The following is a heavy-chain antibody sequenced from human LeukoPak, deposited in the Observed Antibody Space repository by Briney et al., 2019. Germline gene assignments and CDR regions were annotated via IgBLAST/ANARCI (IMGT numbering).Heavy chain of an antibody. D-gene: IGHD6-19*01. CDR2: IYHSEGT. J-gene: IGHJ4*02. CDR3: ARGRFRGDDSGWSYYFDY. CDR1: GGSFSGYF. V-gene: IGHV4-34*01. Sequence: TLSLTCAVCGGSFSGYFCRWIRQPPGKGLESIGKIYHSEGTNYNPPLKSRVTISVDTSKNHFSLKLSSVTAADTAVYYCARGRFRGDDSGWSYYFDYWGQGTLVTVSS.